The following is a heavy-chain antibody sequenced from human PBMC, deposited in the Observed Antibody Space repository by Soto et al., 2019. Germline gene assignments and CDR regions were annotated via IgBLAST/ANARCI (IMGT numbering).Heavy chain of an antibody. CDR3: ARGAIAVAGTGWNWFDP. CDR2: TYYRSKWYN. CDR1: GDSVSSNSAA. Sequence: SQTLSLTCAISGDSVSSNSAAWNWIRQSPSRGLEWLGRTYYRSKWYNDYAVSVKSRITINPDTSTNQFSLQLTSVTPEDTAVYYCARGAIAVAGTGWNWFDPWGQGTLVTVSS. D-gene: IGHD6-19*01. J-gene: IGHJ5*02. V-gene: IGHV6-1*01.